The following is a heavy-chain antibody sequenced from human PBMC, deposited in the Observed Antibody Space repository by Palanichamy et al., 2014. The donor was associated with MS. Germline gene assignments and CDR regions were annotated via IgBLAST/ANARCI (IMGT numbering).Heavy chain of an antibody. D-gene: IGHD1-14*01. J-gene: IGHJ4*02. CDR2: IRSKAYGGTT. Sequence: EVQLVESGGDLVKPGRSLRLSCTTSGFTFGDYAMSWFRQAPGKGLEWVSFIRSKAYGGTTEYAASVKDRFTISRDDSKSIAYLQMNSLQTEDTAVYYCARGGGPDRLDYWGQGTLVTVSS. CDR3: ARGGGPDRLDY. CDR1: GFTFGDYA. V-gene: IGHV3-49*05.